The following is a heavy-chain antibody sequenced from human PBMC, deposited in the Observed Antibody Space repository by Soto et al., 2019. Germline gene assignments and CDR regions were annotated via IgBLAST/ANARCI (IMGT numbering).Heavy chain of an antibody. D-gene: IGHD3-16*02. V-gene: IGHV3-30*18. CDR2: ISYDGSKQ. J-gene: IGHJ4*02. Sequence: QVHLVESGGGVVQPGRSLRLSCAASGFTFNNYAFHWVRQAPGKGLEWVALISYDGSKQYYGDSVQGRFTMSRDNSKNTLFLQMNSLRPEDTAVYYCAKPIGLRLGELSPDFWGQGTLVTVSS. CDR3: AKPIGLRLGELSPDF. CDR1: GFTFNNYA.